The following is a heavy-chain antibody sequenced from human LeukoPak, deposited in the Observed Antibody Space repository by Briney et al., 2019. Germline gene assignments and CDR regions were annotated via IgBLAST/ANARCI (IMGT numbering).Heavy chain of an antibody. CDR1: GFNFSIYA. V-gene: IGHV3-23*01. CDR3: AKAPGIYSGYYYFDY. CDR2: ISDNGGDT. J-gene: IGHJ4*02. D-gene: IGHD5-12*01. Sequence: PGGSLRLSCAASGFNFSIYAMSWVRQAPGKGLEWVSQISDNGGDTHYADSVKGRFTISRDNSKNTLYLQVNSLTAEDTAIYYCAKAPGIYSGYYYFDYWGQGTLVTVSS.